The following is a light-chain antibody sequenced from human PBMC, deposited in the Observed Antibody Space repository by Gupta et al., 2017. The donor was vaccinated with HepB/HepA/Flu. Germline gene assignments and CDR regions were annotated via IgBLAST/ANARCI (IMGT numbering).Light chain of an antibody. Sequence: DIQITQSPSSLSASVGDRVTITCQASQDISKSLNWYQQKLGKAPKLLIYDASDLETGGPSRFSGSGYGTDFTFTISSLQPEDIATYYCQQYDNLPSFTFGHGTKVDIE. CDR1: QDISKS. CDR3: QQYDNLPSFT. J-gene: IGKJ3*01. V-gene: IGKV1-33*01. CDR2: DAS.